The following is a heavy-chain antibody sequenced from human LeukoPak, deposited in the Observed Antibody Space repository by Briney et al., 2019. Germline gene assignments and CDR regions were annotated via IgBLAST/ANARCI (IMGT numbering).Heavy chain of an antibody. V-gene: IGHV3-21*01. J-gene: IGHJ4*02. Sequence: GGSLRLSCAASGFTFSSYSMNWVRQAPGKGLEWVSSISSSSSYIYYADSVKGRFTISRDNAKNSLYLQMNSQRAEDTAVYYCARESRTITFDYWGQGTLVTVSS. CDR2: ISSSSSYI. CDR3: ARESRTITFDY. CDR1: GFTFSSYS.